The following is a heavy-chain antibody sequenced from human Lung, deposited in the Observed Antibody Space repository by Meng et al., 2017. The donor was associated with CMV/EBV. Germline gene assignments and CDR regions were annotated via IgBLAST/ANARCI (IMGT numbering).Heavy chain of an antibody. J-gene: IGHJ4*02. CDR2: INPSGGST. CDR3: ASGWGGDYYDN. V-gene: IGHV1-46*01. D-gene: IGHD3-10*01. CDR1: GYTFTSYY. Sequence: SVTVSCKASGYTFTSYYMHWVRQAPGQGLEWMGIINPSGGSTSYAQKFQGRVTMTRDTSTSTVYMELSSLRSEDTAVYYCASGWGGDYYDNWGQGTLVTVSS.